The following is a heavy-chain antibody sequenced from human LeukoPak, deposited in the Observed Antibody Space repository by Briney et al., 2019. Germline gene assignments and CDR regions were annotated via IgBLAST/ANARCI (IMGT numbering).Heavy chain of an antibody. J-gene: IGHJ4*02. V-gene: IGHV1-24*01. Sequence: ASVKVSCKVSGYTLTELSMHWVRQAPGKGLEWMGGFDPEDGETIYAQKFQGRVTMTEDTSTDTAYMELSSLRSEDTAVYYCATAEIYCSSTSCYAGPVDYWGQGTLVTVSS. D-gene: IGHD2-2*01. CDR2: FDPEDGET. CDR1: GYTLTELS. CDR3: ATAEIYCSSTSCYAGPVDY.